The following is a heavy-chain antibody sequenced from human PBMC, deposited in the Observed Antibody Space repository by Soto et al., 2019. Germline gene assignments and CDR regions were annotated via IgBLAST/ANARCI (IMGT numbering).Heavy chain of an antibody. Sequence: EVQLVESGGDLVQRGGSLRLSGVGSGFTLRVFGRNWSVQAQGKGLEWFSYITSDTKTIKYADSVKGRFTISRDNAKNSVYLQMNSLRDEDTAVYYCARSVEGHFDYWGQGTVVTVSS. CDR3: ARSVEGHFDY. V-gene: IGHV3-48*02. CDR2: ITSDTKTI. CDR1: GFTLRVFG. J-gene: IGHJ4*02. D-gene: IGHD6-19*01.